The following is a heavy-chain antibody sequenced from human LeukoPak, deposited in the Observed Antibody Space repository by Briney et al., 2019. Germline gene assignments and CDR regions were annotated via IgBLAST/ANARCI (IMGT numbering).Heavy chain of an antibody. D-gene: IGHD3-9*01. Sequence: GGSLRLSCAASGFTFSSYAMSWVHQAPGKGLEWVSAISGSGGSTYYADSVKGRFTISRDNSKNTLYLQMNSLRAEDTAVYYCAKEYYDILTGYPFDYWGQGTLVTVSS. CDR2: ISGSGGST. V-gene: IGHV3-23*01. CDR1: GFTFSSYA. CDR3: AKEYYDILTGYPFDY. J-gene: IGHJ4*02.